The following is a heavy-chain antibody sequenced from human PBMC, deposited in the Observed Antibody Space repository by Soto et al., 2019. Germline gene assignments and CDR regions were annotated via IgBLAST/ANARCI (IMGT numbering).Heavy chain of an antibody. CDR1: GFTFRSYG. J-gene: IGHJ4*02. D-gene: IGHD2-15*01. Sequence: QPGGSLRLSCAASGFTFRSYGMFWVRQAPGKGLEWVALIWYDGSNKYYADSVRGRFTISRDDSKNTLYLQMNSLRAEDTAVYHCARDLGTYPGSYFDYWGQGTLVTVSS. CDR3: ARDLGTYPGSYFDY. V-gene: IGHV3-33*01. CDR2: IWYDGSNK.